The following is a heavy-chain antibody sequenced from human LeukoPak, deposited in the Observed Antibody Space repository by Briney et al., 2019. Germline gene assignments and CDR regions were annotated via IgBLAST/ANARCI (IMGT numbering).Heavy chain of an antibody. Sequence: SETLSLTCTVSGGSISSSSYYWGWIRQPPGKGLEWIGSIYYSGSTYYNPSLKSRVTISVDTSKNQFSLKLSSVTAADTAVYYCARRPSDPIYYYYYMDVWGKGTTVTVSS. CDR2: IYYSGST. J-gene: IGHJ6*03. CDR3: ARRPSDPIYYYYYMDV. V-gene: IGHV4-39*07. CDR1: GGSISSSSYY. D-gene: IGHD2-21*02.